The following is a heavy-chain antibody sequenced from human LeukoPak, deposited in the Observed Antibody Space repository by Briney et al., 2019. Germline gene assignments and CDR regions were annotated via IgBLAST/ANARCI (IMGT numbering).Heavy chain of an antibody. CDR2: IKVDGSEK. V-gene: IGHV3-7*03. D-gene: IGHD7-27*01. CDR3: GRKTGVTGEAFDC. J-gene: IGHJ4*02. Sequence: GGSLRLSCAASGFTFSNYWMSWVRQAPGKGLEWVADIKVDGSEKYYLDSVKGRFTISRDNAKNSVYLQMNSLRTEDTAVYYCGRKTGVTGEAFDCWGQGTLVTVSS. CDR1: GFTFSNYW.